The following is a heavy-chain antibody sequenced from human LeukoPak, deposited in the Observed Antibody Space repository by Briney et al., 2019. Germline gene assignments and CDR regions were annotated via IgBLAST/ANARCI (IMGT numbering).Heavy chain of an antibody. CDR2: IYSGGST. J-gene: IGHJ4*02. CDR1: GFTVSSNY. V-gene: IGHV3-53*01. CDR3: ARDADYGVYDY. Sequence: GGSLRLSCAASGFTVSSNYMSWVRQAPGKGLEWVSVIYSGGSTYYADSVKGRFTISRDNSKNTLYLQMNSLRAEDTAVYYCARDADYGVYDYRGQGTLVTVSS. D-gene: IGHD4-17*01.